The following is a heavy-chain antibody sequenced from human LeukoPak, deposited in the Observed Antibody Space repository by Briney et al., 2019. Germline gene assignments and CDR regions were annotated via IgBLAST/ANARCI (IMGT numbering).Heavy chain of an antibody. CDR1: GFTFSSYP. Sequence: GGSLRLSCAASGFTFSSYPMHWVRQAPGKGLEWVAVISYDGSNKYYADSVKGRFTISRDNSKNTLYLQMTSLRAEDTAVYYCASRHYDFGYYWGQGTLVTVSS. V-gene: IGHV3-30*04. CDR2: ISYDGSNK. J-gene: IGHJ4*02. D-gene: IGHD4-17*01. CDR3: ASRHYDFGYY.